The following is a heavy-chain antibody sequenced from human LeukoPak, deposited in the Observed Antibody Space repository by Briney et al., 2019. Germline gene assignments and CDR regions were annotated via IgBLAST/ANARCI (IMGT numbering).Heavy chain of an antibody. D-gene: IGHD4-17*01. J-gene: IGHJ4*02. CDR3: AKDVATVTHYFDY. CDR2: IRYDGSNK. CDR1: GFTFSSYG. V-gene: IGHV3-30*02. Sequence: PGGSLRLSCAASGFTFSSYGMHWVRQAPGKGLEWVAFIRYDGSNKYYADSVKGRFTISRDNSKNTLYLHMNSLRAEDTAVYYCAKDVATVTHYFDYWGQRTLVTVSS.